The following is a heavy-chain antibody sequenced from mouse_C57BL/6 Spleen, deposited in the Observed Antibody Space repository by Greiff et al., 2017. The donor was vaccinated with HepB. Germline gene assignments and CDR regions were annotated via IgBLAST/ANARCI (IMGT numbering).Heavy chain of an antibody. CDR3: ARGVYDRYFDV. CDR2: ISYDGSN. V-gene: IGHV3-6*01. D-gene: IGHD2-12*01. Sequence: VQLKESGPGLVKPSQSLSLTCSVTGYSITSGYYWNWIRQFPGNKLEWMGYISYDGSNNYNPSLKNRISITRDTSKNQFFLKLNSVTTEDTATYYCARGVYDRYFDVWGTGTTVTVSS. J-gene: IGHJ1*03. CDR1: GYSITSGYY.